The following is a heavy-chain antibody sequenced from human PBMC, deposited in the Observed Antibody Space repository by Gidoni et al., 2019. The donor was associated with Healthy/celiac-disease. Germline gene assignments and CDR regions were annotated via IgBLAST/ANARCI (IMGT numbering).Heavy chain of an antibody. CDR2: IYSGGST. Sequence: EVQLVESGGGLVQPGGSLRLSCAASGFTVSSNYMSWVRQAPGKGLEWVSVIYSGGSTYYADSVKVRFTISRDNSKNTLYLQMNSLRAEDKAVYYCASTQQQLVLTYYYYYGMDVLGQGTTVTVSS. D-gene: IGHD6-13*01. J-gene: IGHJ6*02. CDR1: GFTVSSNY. V-gene: IGHV3-66*01. CDR3: ASTQQQLVLTYYYYYGMDV.